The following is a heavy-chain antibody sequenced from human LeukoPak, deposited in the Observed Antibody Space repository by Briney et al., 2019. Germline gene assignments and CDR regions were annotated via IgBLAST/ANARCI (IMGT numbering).Heavy chain of an antibody. Sequence: GGSLRLSCAASGFTFSSYGMHWVRQAPGKGPEWVAFIRYDGSNKYYADSVKGRFTVSRDNSKNTLYLQMNSLRAEDTAVYYCAKVGPDAFDIWGQGTMVTVSS. CDR1: GFTFSSYG. CDR2: IRYDGSNK. D-gene: IGHD3-10*01. V-gene: IGHV3-30*02. CDR3: AKVGPDAFDI. J-gene: IGHJ3*02.